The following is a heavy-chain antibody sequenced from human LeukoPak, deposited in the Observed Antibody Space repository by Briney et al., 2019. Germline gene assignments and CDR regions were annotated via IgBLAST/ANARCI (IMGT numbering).Heavy chain of an antibody. Sequence: GGSLRLSCAASGFTFSSYSMNWVRQAPGKGLEWVANIKQDGSEKNYVDSVKGRFTISRDNAKNSLYLQMNNLRVEDTAMYYCAGGTGFIIKDWGQGTLVTVSS. CDR2: IKQDGSEK. CDR1: GFTFSSYS. V-gene: IGHV3-7*03. D-gene: IGHD3-9*01. J-gene: IGHJ4*02. CDR3: AGGTGFIIKD.